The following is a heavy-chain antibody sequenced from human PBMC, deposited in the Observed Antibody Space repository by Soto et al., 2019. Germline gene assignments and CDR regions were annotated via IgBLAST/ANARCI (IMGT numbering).Heavy chain of an antibody. D-gene: IGHD2-15*01. CDR2: MNPNSGNP. CDR3: ARPILGYCSGGSCYSNDY. CDR1: GYTFTSYD. Sequence: QVQLVQSGAEVKKPGASVKVSCKASGYTFTSYDINWVRQATGQGLEWMGWMNPNSGNPGYAQKFQGRVTMTRNTSISTAYMELSSLRSEDTAVYYCARPILGYCSGGSCYSNDYWGQGTLVTVSS. J-gene: IGHJ4*01. V-gene: IGHV1-8*01.